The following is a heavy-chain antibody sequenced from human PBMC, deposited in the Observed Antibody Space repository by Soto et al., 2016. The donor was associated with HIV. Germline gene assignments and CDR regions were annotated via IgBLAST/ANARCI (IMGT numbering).Heavy chain of an antibody. CDR3: AREVDYYDSSGRAYWYLDL. V-gene: IGHV1-2*02. J-gene: IGHJ2*01. CDR2: SNPINGGA. D-gene: IGHD3-22*01. Sequence: QVQLVQSETEVKRPGASVKVSCKGSGYTFINYGFSWVRQAPGQGLEWMGWSNPINGGANYAQKFQGRVAMTRDTSITTTYMELRRLTSDDTAVYYCAREVDYYDSSGRAYWYLDLWGRGTLVTVSS. CDR1: GYTFINYG.